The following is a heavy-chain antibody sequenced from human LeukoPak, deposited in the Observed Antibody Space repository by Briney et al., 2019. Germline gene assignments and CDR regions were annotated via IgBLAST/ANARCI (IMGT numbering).Heavy chain of an antibody. J-gene: IGHJ5*02. V-gene: IGHV4-34*01. D-gene: IGHD1-26*01. Sequence: SETLSLTCAVYGGSFSGYYWSWIRQPLGKGLEWIGEINHSGSTNYNPSLKSRVTISVDTSKNQFSLKLSSVTAADTAVYYCAREGSGSYYRVWFDPWGQGTLVTVSS. CDR3: AREGSGSYYRVWFDP. CDR1: GGSFSGYY. CDR2: INHSGST.